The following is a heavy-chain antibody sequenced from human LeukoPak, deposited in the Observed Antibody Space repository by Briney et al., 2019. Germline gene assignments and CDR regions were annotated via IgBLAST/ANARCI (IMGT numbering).Heavy chain of an antibody. Sequence: GRSLRLSCAASGFSFSNYGMHWVRQAPGKGLEWVAVIWYDGTSKYYADSVKGRFTISRDNSKNTLYLQMNSLRVEDTAVYYCARYFGLWGRGTLVTVSS. CDR2: IWYDGTSK. V-gene: IGHV3-33*01. CDR3: ARYFGL. CDR1: GFSFSNYG. J-gene: IGHJ2*01.